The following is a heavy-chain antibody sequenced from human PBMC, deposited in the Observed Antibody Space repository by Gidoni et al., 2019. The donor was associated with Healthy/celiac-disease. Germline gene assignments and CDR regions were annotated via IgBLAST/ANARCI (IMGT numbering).Heavy chain of an antibody. CDR3: ARTGLQMVQGVIGRDD. CDR2: IYWDDDK. V-gene: IGHV2-5*02. CDR1: EFSLSTSGVG. D-gene: IGHD3-10*01. Sequence: QITLKESGPTLVHPTQTLTLTCTFSEFSLSTSGVGVVWIRQPPGKALEWLALIYWDDDKRYSPSLKSRLTINKETAKNQVVITMTNMDPVETATDYCARTGLQMVQGVIGRDDWGQGTLVTVSS. J-gene: IGHJ4*02.